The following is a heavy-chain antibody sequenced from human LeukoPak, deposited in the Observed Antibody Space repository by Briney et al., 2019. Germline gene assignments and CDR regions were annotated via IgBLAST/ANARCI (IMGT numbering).Heavy chain of an antibody. CDR3: ARTPYSGYEGYYFDY. J-gene: IGHJ4*02. CDR2: ISSSGSTI. Sequence: PGGSLRLSCAASGFTFSSYEMNWVRQAPGKGLEWVSYISSSGSTIYYADSVKGRFTISRDNAKNSLYLQMNSLRAEDTAVYYCARTPYSGYEGYYFDYWGQGTLATVSS. D-gene: IGHD5-12*01. CDR1: GFTFSSYE. V-gene: IGHV3-48*03.